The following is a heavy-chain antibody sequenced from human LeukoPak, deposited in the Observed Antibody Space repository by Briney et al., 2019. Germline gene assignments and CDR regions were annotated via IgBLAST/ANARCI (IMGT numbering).Heavy chain of an antibody. J-gene: IGHJ6*03. CDR1: GFTFSSYS. CDR3: ARVGGTDYYYYYHMDV. V-gene: IGHV3-21*06. D-gene: IGHD1-26*01. Sequence: GGSLRLSCAASGFTFSSYSMNWVRQAPGKGLEWVSSINSDSSYIYYADSVKGRFTISRDNAKNSLYLQMNSLRAEDTAVYYCARVGGTDYYYYYHMDVWGKGTTVSVSS. CDR2: INSDSSYI.